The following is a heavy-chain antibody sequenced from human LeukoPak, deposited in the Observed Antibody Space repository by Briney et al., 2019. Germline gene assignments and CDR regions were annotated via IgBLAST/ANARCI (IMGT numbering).Heavy chain of an antibody. CDR1: GFTFSNYA. CDR2: ISFDGSNK. D-gene: IGHD3-10*01. J-gene: IGHJ4*02. Sequence: PSGGSLRLSCAASGFTFSNYAMHWVRQAPGKGLEWVTVISFDGSNKYYADSVKGRFTISRDNSKNTLYLQMNSLRADDTAVYYCAREIFGSGSYPDFWGQGTLVTVSS. V-gene: IGHV3-30-3*01. CDR3: AREIFGSGSYPDF.